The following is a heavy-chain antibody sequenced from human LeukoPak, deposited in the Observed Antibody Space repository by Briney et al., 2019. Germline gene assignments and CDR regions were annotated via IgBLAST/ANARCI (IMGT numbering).Heavy chain of an antibody. D-gene: IGHD3-9*01. J-gene: IGHJ4*02. Sequence: GSLRLSCAASGFTFSSYAMHWVRQAPGKGLEWVAVISYDESNKYYADSVKGRFTISRDNSKNTLYLQMNSLRAEDTAVYYCARVVLTVLYDYWGQGTLVTVSS. V-gene: IGHV3-30*04. CDR3: ARVVLTVLYDY. CDR1: GFTFSSYA. CDR2: ISYDESNK.